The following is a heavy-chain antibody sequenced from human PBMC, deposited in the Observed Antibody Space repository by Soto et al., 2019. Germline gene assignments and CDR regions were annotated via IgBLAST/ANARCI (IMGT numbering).Heavy chain of an antibody. CDR2: IIPIFGTA. Sequence: QVQLVQSGAEVKKPGSSVKVSCKASGGTFSSYAISWVRQAPGQGLEWMGGIIPIFGTANYARKFQGRVTNAADDTTSTAYVGLSGIGSEDAAVYYCTSDSSLPYYDDSSGYDHNCDYWGQGTLVIVSS. V-gene: IGHV1-69*12. D-gene: IGHD3-22*01. J-gene: IGHJ4*02. CDR1: GGTFSSYA. CDR3: TSDSSLPYYDDSSGYDHNCDY.